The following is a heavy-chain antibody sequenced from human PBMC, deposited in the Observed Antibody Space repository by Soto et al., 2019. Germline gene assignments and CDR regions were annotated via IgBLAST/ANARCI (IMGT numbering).Heavy chain of an antibody. V-gene: IGHV3-15*01. CDR2: IKSRPDGGTA. CDR1: GFIFNNAW. CDR3: TTAGPRDWYFNL. Sequence: EVHLVESGGGLVEPGGSLRLSCAASGFIFNNAWMTWVRQAPGKGLEWVAHIKSRPDGGTADYAASVKGRFNISRDDSRYTLYLQMNSLRIEDTAVYYCTTAGPRDWYFNLWGRGTLVTVSS. J-gene: IGHJ2*01.